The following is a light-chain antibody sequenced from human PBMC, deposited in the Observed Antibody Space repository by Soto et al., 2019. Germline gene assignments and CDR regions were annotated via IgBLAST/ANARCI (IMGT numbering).Light chain of an antibody. CDR3: QSYDSSLSGVV. Sequence: QSALTQPPSVSGAPGQRVTIPCTGSSSNIGAGYDVHWYQQLPGTAPKLLIYGNSNRPSGVPDRFSGSKSGTSASLAITGLQAEDEADYYCQSYDSSLSGVVFGGGTKLTVL. CDR1: SSNIGAGYD. CDR2: GNS. V-gene: IGLV1-40*01. J-gene: IGLJ2*01.